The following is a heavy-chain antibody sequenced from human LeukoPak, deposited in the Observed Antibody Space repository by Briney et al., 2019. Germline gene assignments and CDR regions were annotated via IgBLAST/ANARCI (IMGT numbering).Heavy chain of an antibody. CDR1: GFTFSSYA. Sequence: GGSLRLSCAASGFTFSSYAMSWVRQAPGKGLEWVSAISGSGGSTYYADSVKGRFTISRDNAENSLYLQMNSLRAEDTAVYYCAREIGGYSGYGYYFDYWGLGTLVTVSS. D-gene: IGHD5-12*01. CDR2: ISGSGGST. V-gene: IGHV3-23*01. CDR3: AREIGGYSGYGYYFDY. J-gene: IGHJ4*02.